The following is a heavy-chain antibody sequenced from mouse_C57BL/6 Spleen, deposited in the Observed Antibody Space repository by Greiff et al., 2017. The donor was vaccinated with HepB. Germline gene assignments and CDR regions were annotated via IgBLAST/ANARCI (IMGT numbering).Heavy chain of an antibody. CDR3: ARRGIYDYDGTWFAY. CDR1: GYAFSSYW. D-gene: IGHD2-4*01. J-gene: IGHJ3*01. CDR2: IYPGDGDT. V-gene: IGHV1-80*01. Sequence: QVQLQQSGAELVKPGASVKISCKASGYAFSSYWMNWVKQRPGQGLEWIGQIYPGDGDTNYNGKFKGKATLTADKSSSTAYMQLSSLTSEDSAVYFGARRGIYDYDGTWFAYWGQGTLVTVSA.